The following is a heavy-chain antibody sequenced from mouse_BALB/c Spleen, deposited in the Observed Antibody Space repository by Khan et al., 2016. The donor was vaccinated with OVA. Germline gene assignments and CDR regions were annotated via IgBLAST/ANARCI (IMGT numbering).Heavy chain of an antibody. CDR2: ISYSGNT. CDR3: AGIYGGDFDY. CDR1: GYSITSDYA. D-gene: IGHD1-1*01. V-gene: IGHV3-2*02. J-gene: IGHJ2*01. Sequence: VQLKQSGPGLVKPSQSLSLTCTVTGYSITSDYAWNWIRQFPGNKLEWTGYISYSGNTKYNPSLKSRISITRDTSKNQFFLQLNSVTTEDTATYYCAGIYGGDFDYWGQGTTLTVSS.